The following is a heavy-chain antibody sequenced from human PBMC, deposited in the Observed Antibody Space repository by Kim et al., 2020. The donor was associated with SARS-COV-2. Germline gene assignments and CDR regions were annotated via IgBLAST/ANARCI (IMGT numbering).Heavy chain of an antibody. V-gene: IGHV1-69*01. J-gene: IGHJ4*02. D-gene: IGHD6-6*01. CDR3: ARGRIEYSSSSFDY. Sequence: AQKFHGRDTITADESTSKAYMGLSSLRSEDTAVYYCARGRIEYSSSSFDYWGQGTLVTVSS.